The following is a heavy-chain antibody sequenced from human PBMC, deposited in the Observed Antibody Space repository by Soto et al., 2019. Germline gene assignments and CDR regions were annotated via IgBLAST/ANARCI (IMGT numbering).Heavy chain of an antibody. J-gene: IGHJ5*01. CDR2: ISANSGNT. CDR1: GFIFNNYA. CDR3: ATAGNYDISGRDF. V-gene: IGHV1-18*04. Sequence: QVPLVKAGAEVKKPGASVKVSCKAFGFIFNNYAISWVRQAPGQGLEWMGWISANSGNTNYAQKLQGRVTMTTDTYTSTAYMELRSLRSDDTAVYYGATAGNYDISGRDFWGHGTLVTVSS. D-gene: IGHD3-22*01.